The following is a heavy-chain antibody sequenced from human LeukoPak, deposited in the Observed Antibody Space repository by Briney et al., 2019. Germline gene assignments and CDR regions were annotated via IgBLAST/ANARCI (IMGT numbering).Heavy chain of an antibody. V-gene: IGHV4-39*01. CDR1: GGSISSSSYY. CDR2: VYYSGST. CDR3: ARQYRGYSGYPPITYFDY. D-gene: IGHD5-12*01. J-gene: IGHJ4*02. Sequence: SETLSLTCTVSGGSISSSSYYWGWIRQPPGKGLEWIGSVYYSGSTYYSSSLKSRVTISVDTSKNQFSLKLSSVTAADTAVYYCARQYRGYSGYPPITYFDYWGQGTLDTVSS.